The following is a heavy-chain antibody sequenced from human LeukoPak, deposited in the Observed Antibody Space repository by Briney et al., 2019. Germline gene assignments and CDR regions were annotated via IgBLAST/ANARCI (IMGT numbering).Heavy chain of an antibody. CDR1: GYTFTSYA. CDR3: ARVLSSIAAAATDY. J-gene: IGHJ4*02. V-gene: IGHV1-18*01. CDR2: ISAYNGNT. Sequence: ASVKVSCKASGYTFTSYAINWVRQAPGQGLEWMGWISAYNGNTNYAQKLQGRVTMTTDTSTSTAYMELRSLRSDDTAVYYCARVLSSIAAAATDYWGQGTLVTVSS. D-gene: IGHD6-13*01.